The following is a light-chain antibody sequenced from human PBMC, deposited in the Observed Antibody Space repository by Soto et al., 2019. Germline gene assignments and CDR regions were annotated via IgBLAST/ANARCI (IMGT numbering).Light chain of an antibody. CDR3: HQRQSWPRT. V-gene: IGKV3-11*01. Sequence: EIVLTQSPATLSSFPGDRVTLSCRARQAVNTRLAWYQHKPGQAPRLLIYLPSNRAAGVPARFSGSGSGTDFTLTISDVEPEDFAVYYCHQRQSWPRTFGQGTTVDIK. CDR2: LPS. CDR1: QAVNTR. J-gene: IGKJ1*01.